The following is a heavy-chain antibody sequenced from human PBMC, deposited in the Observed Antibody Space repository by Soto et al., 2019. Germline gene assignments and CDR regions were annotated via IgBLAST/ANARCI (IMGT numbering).Heavy chain of an antibody. Sequence: GESLKISCKGSGYSFTSYWIGWVRQMPGKGLEWMGIIYPGDSDTRYSPSFQGQVTISADKSISTAYLQWSSLKASDTAMYYCARTYYDFWSGYFTELGHYYGMDVWGQGTTV. J-gene: IGHJ6*02. CDR2: IYPGDSDT. D-gene: IGHD3-3*01. CDR1: GYSFTSYW. V-gene: IGHV5-51*01. CDR3: ARTYYDFWSGYFTELGHYYGMDV.